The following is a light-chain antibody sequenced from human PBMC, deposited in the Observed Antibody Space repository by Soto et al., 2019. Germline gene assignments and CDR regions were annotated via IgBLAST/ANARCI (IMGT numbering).Light chain of an antibody. V-gene: IGLV2-14*02. CDR2: EGR. Sequence: QSALTQPASVPGSPGQSITISCTGTSSDVGSYNLVSWYQQHPGKAPKLMIYEGRKRPSGVSNRFSGSKSGNTASLTISGLQAEDEADYYCSSYTSSSTPYVFGTGTKVTVL. CDR3: SSYTSSSTPYV. CDR1: SSDVGSYNL. J-gene: IGLJ1*01.